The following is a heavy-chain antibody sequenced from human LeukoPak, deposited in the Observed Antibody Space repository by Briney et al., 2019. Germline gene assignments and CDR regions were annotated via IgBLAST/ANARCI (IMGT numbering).Heavy chain of an antibody. CDR2: ITATSSST. V-gene: IGHV3-23*01. Sequence: GGSLRLSCAASGFTFSNYGMSWVRQAPGKGLEWVSAITATSSSTHDADSVQGRFTISRDNSKNTLYLQMNSLRAEDTAVYYCAKEYTGSFSPFPSYFDYWGQGTLVTVSS. CDR1: GFTFSNYG. J-gene: IGHJ4*02. D-gene: IGHD1-26*01. CDR3: AKEYTGSFSPFPSYFDY.